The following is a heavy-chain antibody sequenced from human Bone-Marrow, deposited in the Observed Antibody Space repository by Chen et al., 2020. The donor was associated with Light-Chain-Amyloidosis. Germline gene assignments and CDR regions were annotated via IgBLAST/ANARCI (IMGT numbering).Heavy chain of an antibody. D-gene: IGHD3-10*01. CDR3: AKDKGGSMGFGMDV. CDR1: GFTFDDYA. CDR2: ISWNSGVE. V-gene: IGHV3-9*01. J-gene: IGHJ6*02. Sequence: EEHLVESGGGLVQPGRSLRLSCEASGFTFDDYAMHWVRQAPGKGLEWVSGISWNSGVEGYVDSVRGRFTISRDGVKNSLYLQMNSLRPEDTALYYCAKDKGGSMGFGMDVWGQGTTVIVSS.